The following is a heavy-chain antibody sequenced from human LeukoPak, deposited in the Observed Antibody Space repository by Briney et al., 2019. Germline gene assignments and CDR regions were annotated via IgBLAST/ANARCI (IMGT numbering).Heavy chain of an antibody. D-gene: IGHD1-1*01. J-gene: IGHJ3*01. Sequence: PGGSLRLSCAASGFIFSSYSMNWVRQAPGKGLEWVSSISSSSYIYYADSVTGRFTISRENAKNSLSLQMNSLRAGDTPVYYCAAASGAFDFWGQGTMVTVSS. CDR2: ISSSSYI. CDR3: AAASGAFDF. V-gene: IGHV3-21*01. CDR1: GFIFSSYS.